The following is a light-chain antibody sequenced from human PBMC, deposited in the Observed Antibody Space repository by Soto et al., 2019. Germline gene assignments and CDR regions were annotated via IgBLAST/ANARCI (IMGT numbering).Light chain of an antibody. J-gene: IGKJ5*01. V-gene: IGKV1-33*01. CDR3: QQYDDLPIT. CDR1: QYIDKF. Sequence: DIQMTQSPSSLSASVGDRVTITCQASQYIDKFLNWYQQKSGKAPKLLISDTSNLETGVPSRFSRGGSGTDFTFTITSLQPEDVAIYYCQQYDDLPITFGQGTRLEIK. CDR2: DTS.